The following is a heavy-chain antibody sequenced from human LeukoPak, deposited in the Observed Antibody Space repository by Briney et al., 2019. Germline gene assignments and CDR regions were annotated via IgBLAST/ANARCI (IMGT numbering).Heavy chain of an antibody. J-gene: IGHJ4*02. V-gene: IGHV1-8*01. D-gene: IGHD3-16*01. CDR1: GYTFTSYD. Sequence: ASVKVSCKASGYTFTSYDINWGRQAAGQGLEGMGWMNPNSGNTGYAQRFQGRVTMTRNTSIITAYMELSSLRSEDTAVYYCARGGYATPSYYFDYWGQGTLVTVSS. CDR2: MNPNSGNT. CDR3: ARGGYATPSYYFDY.